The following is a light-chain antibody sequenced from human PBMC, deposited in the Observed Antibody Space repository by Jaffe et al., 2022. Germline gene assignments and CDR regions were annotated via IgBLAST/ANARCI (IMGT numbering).Light chain of an antibody. V-gene: IGKV1-39*01. J-gene: IGKJ1*01. CDR1: QSISAY. Sequence: DIQMTQSPSSLSASVGDRVSITCRASQSISAYLNWYQQKPGKAPNLLIYAASNLQSGVPSRFSGSGSGTDFTLTISNLQPEDSAIFYCQQSYSTPRTFGQGTKVEIK. CDR3: QQSYSTPRT. CDR2: AAS.